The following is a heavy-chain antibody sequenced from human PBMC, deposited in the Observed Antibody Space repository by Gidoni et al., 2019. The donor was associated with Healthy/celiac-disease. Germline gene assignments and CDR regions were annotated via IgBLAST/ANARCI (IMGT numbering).Heavy chain of an antibody. V-gene: IGHV3-21*01. CDR3: ARDQIPPLIVEVVPAYYYGMDV. D-gene: IGHD2-2*01. Sequence: EVQLVESGGGLVKPGGSLRLSCAASGFTFSSYSMNWVRQAPGKGLEWVSSISSSSSYIYYADSVKGRFTISRDNAKNSLYLQMNSLRAEDTAVYYCARDQIPPLIVEVVPAYYYGMDVWGQGTTVTVSS. CDR2: ISSSSSYI. J-gene: IGHJ6*02. CDR1: GFTFSSYS.